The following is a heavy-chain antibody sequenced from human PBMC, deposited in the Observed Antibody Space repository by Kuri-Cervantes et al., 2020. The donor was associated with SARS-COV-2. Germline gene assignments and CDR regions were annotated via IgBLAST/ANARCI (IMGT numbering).Heavy chain of an antibody. J-gene: IGHJ6*02. CDR2: INPNSGGT. V-gene: IGHV1-2*04. CDR3: ARGMVRGVTQYYYYGMDV. CDR1: GYTFSGGYY. D-gene: IGHD3-10*01. Sequence: ASVQVSCKASGYTFSGGYYMYWVRQAPGQGLEWMGWINPNSGGTNYAQKFQGWVTMTRDTSISTAYMELSRLRSDDTAVYYCARGMVRGVTQYYYYGMDVWGQGTTVTVSS.